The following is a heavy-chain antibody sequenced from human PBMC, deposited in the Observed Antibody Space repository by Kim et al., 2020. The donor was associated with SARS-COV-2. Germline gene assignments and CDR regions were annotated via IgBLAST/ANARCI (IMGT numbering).Heavy chain of an antibody. CDR2: DGSNK. V-gene: IGHV3-30-3*01. CDR3: ARGGVGY. D-gene: IGHD1-26*01. J-gene: IGHJ4*02. Sequence: DGSNKYYAEPVKGRFTISRDNSKNTLYLQMNSLRAEDTAVYYCARGGVGYWGQGTLVTVSS.